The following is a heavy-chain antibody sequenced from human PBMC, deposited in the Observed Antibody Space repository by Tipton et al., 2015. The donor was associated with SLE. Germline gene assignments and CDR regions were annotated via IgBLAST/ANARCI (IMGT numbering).Heavy chain of an antibody. CDR1: GGSLTGYL. CDR2: ISHDGGT. CDR3: ATHVAESPWASTKDIYYFDS. D-gene: IGHD1-14*01. Sequence: TLSLTCAVYGGSLTGYLWTWIRRPPGRGLEWIGEISHDGGTNYNPSLKRRVTMSIDTSGNQFSLKLDSVSAADAAVYYCATHVAESPWASTKDIYYFDSWGQGTLVTVSS. J-gene: IGHJ4*02. V-gene: IGHV4-34*01.